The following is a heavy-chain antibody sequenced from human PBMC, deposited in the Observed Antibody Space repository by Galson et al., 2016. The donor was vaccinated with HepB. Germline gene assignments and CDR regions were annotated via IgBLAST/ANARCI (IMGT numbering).Heavy chain of an antibody. CDR1: GLNFSTHS. Sequence: TLRLSCAASGLNFSTHSMNWVRQAPGKGLEWVSYISSGSSLIYYADSVKGRFTISRDNAKNSLFLQMNSLRDEDAAVYYCARDREQWLVAHAFDIWGQGTMVTVSS. V-gene: IGHV3-48*02. D-gene: IGHD6-19*01. J-gene: IGHJ3*02. CDR3: ARDREQWLVAHAFDI. CDR2: ISSGSSLI.